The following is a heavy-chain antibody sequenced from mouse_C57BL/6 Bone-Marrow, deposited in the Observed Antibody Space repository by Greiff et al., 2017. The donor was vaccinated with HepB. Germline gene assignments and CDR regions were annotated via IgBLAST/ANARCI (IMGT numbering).Heavy chain of an antibody. Sequence: VQLQQSGPELVKPGASVKIPCKASGYTFTDYNMDWVKQSHGKSLEWIGDINPNNGGTIYNQKFKGKATLTVDESSSTAYMELRSLTSEDTAVYYCAREDGNSPFAYWGQGTLVTVAA. CDR2: INPNNGGT. J-gene: IGHJ3*01. CDR1: GYTFTDYN. V-gene: IGHV1-18*01. D-gene: IGHD2-1*01. CDR3: AREDGNSPFAY.